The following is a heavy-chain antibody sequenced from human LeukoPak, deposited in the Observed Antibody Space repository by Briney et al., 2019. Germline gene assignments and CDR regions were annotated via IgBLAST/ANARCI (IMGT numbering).Heavy chain of an antibody. D-gene: IGHD3-3*01. CDR3: ASLEGGPSDGR. CDR1: GFPVKSRY. Sequence: RPGGSLRLSCEVSGFPVKSRYMTWVRQPPGKGLECVAVIYSGGTTYHIDSVKGRFTISRDISKSTMYLEMKNLRVEDTATYYCASLEGGPSDGRWGQGTLVIVSS. V-gene: IGHV3-53*01. J-gene: IGHJ4*02. CDR2: IYSGGTT.